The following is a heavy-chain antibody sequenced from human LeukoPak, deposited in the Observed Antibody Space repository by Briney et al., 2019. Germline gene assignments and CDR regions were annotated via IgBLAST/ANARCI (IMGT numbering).Heavy chain of an antibody. Sequence: ASVKVSCKASGGTFSSYAISWVRQAPGQGLEWMGRIIPIFSTANYAQKFQGRVTITTDESTSTAYMELSSLRSEDTAVYYCARDREVYDFWSGPYDWFDPWGQGTLVTVSS. V-gene: IGHV1-69*05. J-gene: IGHJ5*02. CDR2: IIPIFSTA. CDR1: GGTFSSYA. CDR3: ARDREVYDFWSGPYDWFDP. D-gene: IGHD3-3*01.